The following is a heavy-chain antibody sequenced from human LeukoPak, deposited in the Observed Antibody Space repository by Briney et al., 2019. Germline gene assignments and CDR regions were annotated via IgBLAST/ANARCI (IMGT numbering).Heavy chain of an antibody. CDR2: INPSGGST. V-gene: IGHV1-46*01. J-gene: IGHJ5*02. CDR1: GYTFTSYY. Sequence: APVKVSCKASGYTFTSYYMHWVRQAPGQGLEWMGIINPSGGSTSYAQKFQGRVTMTRDMSTSTVYMELSSLRSEDTAVYYCARDYGQQLVLNWFDPWGQGTLVTVSS. CDR3: ARDYGQQLVLNWFDP. D-gene: IGHD6-13*01.